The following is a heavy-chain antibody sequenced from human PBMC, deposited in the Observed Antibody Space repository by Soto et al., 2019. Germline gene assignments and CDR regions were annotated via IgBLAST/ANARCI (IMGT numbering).Heavy chain of an antibody. CDR2: ISYDGSKK. Sequence: QVQLVESGGGVVQPGRSLRLSCAASGFTFSGFALYWVRQAPGKGLEWVAVISYDGSKKYYADSVKGRFTISRDNSKNTLYLQMNGLRTEDTALYYCTRDMDYGDRAFGDYWGQGTLVTVSS. CDR1: GFTFSGFA. J-gene: IGHJ4*02. V-gene: IGHV3-30-3*01. D-gene: IGHD4-17*01. CDR3: TRDMDYGDRAFGDY.